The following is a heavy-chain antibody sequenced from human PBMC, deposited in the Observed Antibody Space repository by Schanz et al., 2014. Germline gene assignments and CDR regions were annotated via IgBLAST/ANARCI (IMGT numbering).Heavy chain of an antibody. J-gene: IGHJ4*02. V-gene: IGHV3-7*01. D-gene: IGHD5-12*01. CDR1: GFTFRSYW. CDR2: IKQDGSDK. Sequence: EVQLVESGGGLVQPGGSLRVSCAASGFTFRSYWMNWVRQAPGKGLEWVANIKQDGSDKHYVDSVKGRFTISRDNAKNSLYLQMSSLRAEDTAVYYCVRIYSGYSGGYLDYWGQGTLVTVSS. CDR3: VRIYSGYSGGYLDY.